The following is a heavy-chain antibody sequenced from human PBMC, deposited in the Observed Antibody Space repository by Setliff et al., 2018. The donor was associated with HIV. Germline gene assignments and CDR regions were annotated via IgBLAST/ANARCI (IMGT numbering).Heavy chain of an antibody. CDR2: IWTTGST. CDR1: GGSFSDYY. Sequence: SETLSLTCAVYGGSFSDYYWSWIRQPPGKGLEWIGRIWTTGSTNYNPSLKSRFTMSVDTSKNQFSLRLTSLTAADTAVYYCARLWLHYGNDIPKFDPWGQGALVTVSS. V-gene: IGHV4-59*10. D-gene: IGHD4-4*01. CDR3: ARLWLHYGNDIPKFDP. J-gene: IGHJ5*02.